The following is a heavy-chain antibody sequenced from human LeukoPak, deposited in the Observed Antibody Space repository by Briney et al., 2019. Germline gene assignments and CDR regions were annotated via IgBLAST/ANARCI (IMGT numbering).Heavy chain of an antibody. D-gene: IGHD3-10*01. Sequence: GGSLRLSCAASGFTFSSYAMHWVRQAPGKGLEWVAVISYDGSNKYYADSVKGRFTISRDNSKNTLYLQMNSLRAEDTAVYYCAKDQVRGVIIPDFDYWGQGTLVTVSS. CDR3: AKDQVRGVIIPDFDY. CDR1: GFTFSSYA. V-gene: IGHV3-30-3*01. CDR2: ISYDGSNK. J-gene: IGHJ4*02.